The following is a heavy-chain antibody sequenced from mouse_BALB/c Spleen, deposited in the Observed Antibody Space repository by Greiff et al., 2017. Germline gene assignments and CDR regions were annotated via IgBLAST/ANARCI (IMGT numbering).Heavy chain of an antibody. V-gene: IGHV7-3*02. J-gene: IGHJ4*01. CDR1: GFTFTAYY. CDR2: IRNKANGYTT. CDR3: AREDYYYAMDY. Sequence: DVMLVESGGGLVQPGGSLRLSCATSGFTFTAYYMSWVRQPPGKALEWLGFIRNKANGYTTEYSASVKGRFTISRDNSQSILYLQMNTLRAEDSATYYCAREDYYYAMDYWGQGTSVTVSS.